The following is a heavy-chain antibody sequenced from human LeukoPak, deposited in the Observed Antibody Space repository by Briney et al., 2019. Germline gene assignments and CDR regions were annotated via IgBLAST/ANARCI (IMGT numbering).Heavy chain of an antibody. CDR1: GGTFSSYA. CDR2: IIPIFGTA. J-gene: IGHJ5*02. Sequence: SVKVSCKASGGTFSSYAISWVRQAPGQGLEWMGGIIPIFGTANYAQKFQGRVTITADEFTSTAYMELSSLRSEDTAVYYCARSVVVPAAIGGVRPNWFDPWGQGTLVTVSS. D-gene: IGHD2-2*01. CDR3: ARSVVVPAAIGGVRPNWFDP. V-gene: IGHV1-69*13.